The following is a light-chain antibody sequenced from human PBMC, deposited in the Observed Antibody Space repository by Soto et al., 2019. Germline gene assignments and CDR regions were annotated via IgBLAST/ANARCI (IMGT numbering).Light chain of an antibody. J-gene: IGKJ1*01. CDR1: QGISFW. Sequence: DIHMTQSPSTLSASLGDRVTITXRASQGISFWFAWYQQKAAXXTRTXXXDHXSLMNGVPSRFIGSGYGKEFTLIINRLQPDYSATYYCHQYDRFSLWTFGQGTKVDIK. CDR3: HQYDRFSLWT. CDR2: DHX. V-gene: IGKV1-5*01.